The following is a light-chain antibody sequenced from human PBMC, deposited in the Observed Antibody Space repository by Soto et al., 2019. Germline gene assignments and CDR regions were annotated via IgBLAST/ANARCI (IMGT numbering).Light chain of an antibody. CDR1: QSVSSSY. V-gene: IGKV3-20*01. J-gene: IGKJ1*01. CDR2: GAS. CDR3: QQYGSSPRT. Sequence: EIVLTQSPGTLSLSPGERATLSCRASQSVSSSYLAWYQQKHGQAPRLLIYGASSRATGIPDRFSGSGSGTDFTLTISRLEPADFAVYYCQQYGSSPRTFGQGTKVE.